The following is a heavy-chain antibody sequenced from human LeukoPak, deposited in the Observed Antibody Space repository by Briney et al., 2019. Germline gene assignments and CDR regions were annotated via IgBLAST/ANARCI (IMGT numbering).Heavy chain of an antibody. D-gene: IGHD6-13*01. CDR3: ARAKPSSRFSDY. CDR2: ISAYNGNT. J-gene: IGHJ4*02. V-gene: IGHV1-18*01. Sequence: GASVKVSCKASGGTFSSYAISWVRQAPGQGLEWMGWISAYNGNTNYAQKLQGRVTMTTDTSTSTAYMELRSLRSDDTAVYYCARAKPSSRFSDYWGQGTLVTVSS. CDR1: GGTFSSYA.